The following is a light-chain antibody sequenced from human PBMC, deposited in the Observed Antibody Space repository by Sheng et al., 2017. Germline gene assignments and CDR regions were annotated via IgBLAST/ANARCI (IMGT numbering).Light chain of an antibody. V-gene: IGKV1-39*01. CDR1: HNINNY. CDR3: QQSYSTSWT. Sequence: DIQLTQSPSSLSASLGDRVTITCQASHNINNYLNWFQQKPGKAPRLLIYAASSLQSGVPSRFSGSGSGTDFTLTISSLQPEDFATYYCQQSYSTSWTFGQGTKVEIK. CDR2: AAS. J-gene: IGKJ1*01.